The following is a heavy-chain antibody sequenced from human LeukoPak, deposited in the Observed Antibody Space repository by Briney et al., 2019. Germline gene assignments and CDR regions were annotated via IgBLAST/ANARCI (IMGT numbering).Heavy chain of an antibody. CDR1: GGSISSSSYY. CDR3: ARAYSSSWPHLDY. CDR2: IYYSGST. J-gene: IGHJ4*02. Sequence: PSETLSLTCTVSGGSISSSSYYWGWIRQPPGKGLEWIGSIYYSGSTYYNPSLKSRVTISVNTSKNHFSLKLSSVTAADTAVYYCARAYSSSWPHLDYWGQGALVTVSS. D-gene: IGHD6-13*01. V-gene: IGHV4-39*02.